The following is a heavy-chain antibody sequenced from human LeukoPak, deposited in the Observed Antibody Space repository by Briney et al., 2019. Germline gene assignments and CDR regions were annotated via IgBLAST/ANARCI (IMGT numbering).Heavy chain of an antibody. CDR3: AXXTXGXNFDX. CDR2: IIPVFGAA. D-gene: IGHD1-14*01. Sequence: GASVKVSCKASGGTFSNYPITWVRQAPGQGLEWMGRIIPVFGAANYAQNFHGRVTIATGESTNTVYMELNSLTSEDTAVYYCAXXTXGXNFDXWGQGTLVTXSS. J-gene: IGHJ4*02. CDR1: GGTFSNYP. V-gene: IGHV1-69*05.